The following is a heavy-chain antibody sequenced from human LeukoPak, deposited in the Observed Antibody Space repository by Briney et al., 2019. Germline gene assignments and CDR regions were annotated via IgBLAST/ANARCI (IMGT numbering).Heavy chain of an antibody. CDR2: IIPIFGTA. Sequence: SVKVSCKASGCTFSSYAISWVRQAPGQGLEWMGRIIPIFGTANYAQKFQGRVTITTDESTSTAYMELSSLRSEDTAAYYCARDSPSYDYVWGSYPQVAFDIWGQGTMVTVSS. CDR1: GCTFSSYA. V-gene: IGHV1-69*05. CDR3: ARDSPSYDYVWGSYPQVAFDI. D-gene: IGHD3-16*02. J-gene: IGHJ3*02.